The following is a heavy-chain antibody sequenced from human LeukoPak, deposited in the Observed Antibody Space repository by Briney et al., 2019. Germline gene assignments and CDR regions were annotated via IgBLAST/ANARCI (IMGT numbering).Heavy chain of an antibody. J-gene: IGHJ4*02. Sequence: NPSETLSLTCTVSGYSISSGYYWGWIRQPPGKGLEWIGSIYHSGSTYYNPSLKSRVTISVDTSKNQFSLKLSSVTAADTAVYYCARVNWNCRYFDYWGQGTLVTVSS. V-gene: IGHV4-38-2*02. CDR3: ARVNWNCRYFDY. CDR2: IYHSGST. D-gene: IGHD1-7*01. CDR1: GYSISSGYY.